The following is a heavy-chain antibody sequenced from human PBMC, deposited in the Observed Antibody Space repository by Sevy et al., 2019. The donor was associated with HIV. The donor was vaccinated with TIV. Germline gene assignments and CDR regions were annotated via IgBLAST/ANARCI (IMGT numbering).Heavy chain of an antibody. Sequence: GGSLRLSCAASGFTFSSYGMHWVRQAPGKGLEWVAVISYDGSDKFYADSVKGRFTISRDNSKNTLYLQMNSLRAEDTAVYYCARPNSGSYYAYPDYWGQGTLVTVSS. V-gene: IGHV3-30*03. D-gene: IGHD1-26*01. CDR2: ISYDGSDK. CDR1: GFTFSSYG. J-gene: IGHJ4*02. CDR3: ARPNSGSYYAYPDY.